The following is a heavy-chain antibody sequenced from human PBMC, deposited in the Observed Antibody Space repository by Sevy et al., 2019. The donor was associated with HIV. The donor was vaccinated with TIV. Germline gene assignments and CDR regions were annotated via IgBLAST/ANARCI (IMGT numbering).Heavy chain of an antibody. J-gene: IGHJ6*03. CDR1: GFTFSSYG. V-gene: IGHV3-33*01. D-gene: IGHD5-18*01. CDR2: IWYDGSNK. Sequence: GVSLRLSCAASGFTFSSYGMHWVRQAPGKGLEWVAVIWYDGSNKYYADSVKGRFTISRDNSKNTLYLQMNSLRAEDKAVYYCARGGSDSYYYYYYMDVWGKGTTVTVSS. CDR3: ARGGSDSYYYYYYMDV.